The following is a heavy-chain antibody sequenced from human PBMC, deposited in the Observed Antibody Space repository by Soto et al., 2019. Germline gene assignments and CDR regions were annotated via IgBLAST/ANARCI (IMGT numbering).Heavy chain of an antibody. J-gene: IGHJ6*02. D-gene: IGHD3-10*01. CDR2: IYPGDSDT. CDR3: AGGGVRGVITQTRDYYGMAV. V-gene: IGHV5-51*01. CDR1: GYNFTSYW. Sequence: PGDSLKISCKGSGYNFTSYWIGWVRQMPGKGLECMGIIYPGDSDTRYSPSFQGQVTISADKSISTAYLQWSSLKASDTAMYYCAGGGVRGVITQTRDYYGMAVWGQGTTVTVSS.